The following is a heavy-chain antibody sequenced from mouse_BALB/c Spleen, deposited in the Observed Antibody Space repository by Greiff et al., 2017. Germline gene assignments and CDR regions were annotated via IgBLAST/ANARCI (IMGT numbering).Heavy chain of an antibody. Sequence: EVQGVESGPGLVKPSQSLSLTCTVTGYSITSDYAWNWIRQFPGNKLEWMGYISYSGSTSYNPSLKSRISITRDTSKNQFFLQLNSVTTEDTATYYCAYYYGSRDYAMDYWGQGTSVTVSS. V-gene: IGHV3-2*02. D-gene: IGHD1-1*01. CDR3: AYYYGSRDYAMDY. CDR1: GYSITSDYA. CDR2: ISYSGST. J-gene: IGHJ4*01.